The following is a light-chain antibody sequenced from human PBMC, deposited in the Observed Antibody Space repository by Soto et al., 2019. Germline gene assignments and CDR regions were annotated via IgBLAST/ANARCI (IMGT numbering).Light chain of an antibody. Sequence: DIQMTQSPSSLSASVGDRVTITCRASQSISTYLNWYQHKPGKAPKVLIYAVSSLQSGVPSSFSGSGSGTDFTLTITSLQPQDSATYYCQHSYGTPRTFGQGTKVDIX. CDR3: QHSYGTPRT. CDR1: QSISTY. CDR2: AVS. V-gene: IGKV1-39*01. J-gene: IGKJ1*01.